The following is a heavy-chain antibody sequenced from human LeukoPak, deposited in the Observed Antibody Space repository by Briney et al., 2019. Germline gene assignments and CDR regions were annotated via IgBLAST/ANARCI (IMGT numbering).Heavy chain of an antibody. J-gene: IGHJ3*02. CDR3: ARGTTVTTVSAFDI. CDR1: GGTFSSYA. CDR2: IIPIFGTA. V-gene: IGHV1-69*05. Sequence: ASVKVSCKASGGTFSSYAISWVRQAPGQGLEWMGRIIPIFGTANYAQKFQGRVTITTDESTSTAYMELSSLRSEDTAVYYCARGTTVTTVSAFDIWGQGTMVTVSS. D-gene: IGHD4-17*01.